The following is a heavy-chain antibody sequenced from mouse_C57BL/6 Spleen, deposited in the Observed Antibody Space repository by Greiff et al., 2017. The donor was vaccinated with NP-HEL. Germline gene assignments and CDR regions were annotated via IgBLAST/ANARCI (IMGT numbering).Heavy chain of an antibody. CDR3: ASGEAMDY. J-gene: IGHJ4*01. CDR2: INPYNGGT. Sequence: VQLKESGPVLVKPGASVKMSCKASGYTFTDYYMNWVKQSHGKSLEWIGVINPYNGGTSYNQKFKGKATLTVDKSSSTAYMELNSLTSEDSAVYYCASGEAMDYWGQGTSVTVSS. D-gene: IGHD3-2*02. V-gene: IGHV1-19*01. CDR1: GYTFTDYY.